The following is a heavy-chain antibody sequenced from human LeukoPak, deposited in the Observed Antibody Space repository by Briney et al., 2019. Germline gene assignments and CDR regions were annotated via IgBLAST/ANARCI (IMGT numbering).Heavy chain of an antibody. CDR3: ARDVSGSLDY. J-gene: IGHJ4*02. CDR2: ISWNSGSI. CDR1: GFTFDDYA. D-gene: IGHD1-26*01. Sequence: GGSLRLSCAASGFTFDDYAMQWVRQAPGKGLEWVSGISWNSGSIGYADSVKGRFTISRDNANNSLYLQMNSLRVEDTAVYYCARDVSGSLDYWGQGTLITVSS. V-gene: IGHV3-9*01.